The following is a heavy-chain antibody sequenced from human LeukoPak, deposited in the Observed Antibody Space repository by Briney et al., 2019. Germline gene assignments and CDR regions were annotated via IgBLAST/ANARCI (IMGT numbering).Heavy chain of an antibody. J-gene: IGHJ4*02. CDR1: GGSISSGSYY. Sequence: SETLSLTCTVSGGSISSGSYYWSWIRQPAGKGLEWIGRIYTSGSTNYNPSLKSRVTISVDTSKNQFSLKLSSMTAADTAVYYCARAIDTIFIAAGSSSWLFDYWGQGTLVTVSS. CDR2: IYTSGST. V-gene: IGHV4-61*02. D-gene: IGHD6-13*01. CDR3: ARAIDTIFIAAGSSSWLFDY.